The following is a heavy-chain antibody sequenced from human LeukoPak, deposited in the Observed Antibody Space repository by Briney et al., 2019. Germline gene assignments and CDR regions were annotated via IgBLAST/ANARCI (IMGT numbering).Heavy chain of an antibody. CDR2: SKSETDGGTT. CDR3: TTDLLRFLAWEGSDY. D-gene: IGHD3-3*01. J-gene: IGHJ4*02. V-gene: IGHV3-15*07. Sequence: PGGSLRLSCAASGFTFSDAWMNWVRQAPGKGLEWVGRSKSETDGGTTDYAAPVKGRFTISRDDSKNILYLQMNSLKTEDTAVYYCTTDLLRFLAWEGSDYWGQGTLVTVSS. CDR1: GFTFSDAW.